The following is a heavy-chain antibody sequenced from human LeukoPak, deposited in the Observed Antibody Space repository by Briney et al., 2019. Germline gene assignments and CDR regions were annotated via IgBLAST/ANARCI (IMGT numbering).Heavy chain of an antibody. CDR2: IYSGGST. CDR3: ARDSDSSGSGWYGY. Sequence: GGSLRLSCAASGFTVSRNYMSWVRQAPGKGLEWVSVIYSGGSTYYADSVKGRFTISRDNSKNTLYLQMNSLRAEDTAVYYCARDSDSSGSGWYGYWGQGTLVTVSS. D-gene: IGHD6-19*01. J-gene: IGHJ4*02. V-gene: IGHV3-66*01. CDR1: GFTVSRNY.